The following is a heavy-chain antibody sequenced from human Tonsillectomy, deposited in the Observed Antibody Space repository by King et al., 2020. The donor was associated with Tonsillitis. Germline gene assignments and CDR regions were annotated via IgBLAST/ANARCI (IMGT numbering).Heavy chain of an antibody. V-gene: IGHV1-8*02. D-gene: IGHD3-16*01. Sequence: QLVQSGAEVKKPGASVKVSCKASGYTFTSYDINWVRQATGQGLEWMGWMNPNSGNTGYAQKFQGRVTMTRNTSISTAYMELSSLRSEDTAVYYCARGRQGDRFFDYAGMDVWGQGTTVTVSS. CDR2: MNPNSGNT. J-gene: IGHJ6*02. CDR1: GYTFTSYD. CDR3: ARGRQGDRFFDYAGMDV.